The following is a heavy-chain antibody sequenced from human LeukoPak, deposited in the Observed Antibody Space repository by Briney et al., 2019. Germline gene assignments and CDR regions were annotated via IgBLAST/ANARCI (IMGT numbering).Heavy chain of an antibody. V-gene: IGHV4-59*01. Sequence: SETLSLTCAVYGGSFSGYYWSWIRQPPGKGLEWIGYIYFSGSTNYNPSLKSRVTISVDTSKNQFSLKLSSVTAADTAVYYCVAVEYSSSSGGYWGQGTLVTVSS. J-gene: IGHJ4*02. D-gene: IGHD6-6*01. CDR3: VAVEYSSSSGGY. CDR1: GGSFSGYY. CDR2: IYFSGST.